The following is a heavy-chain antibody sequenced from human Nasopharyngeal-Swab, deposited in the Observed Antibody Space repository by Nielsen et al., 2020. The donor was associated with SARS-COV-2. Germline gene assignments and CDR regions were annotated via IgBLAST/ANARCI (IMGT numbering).Heavy chain of an antibody. D-gene: IGHD6-13*01. Sequence: GESLKISCKGSGSSFTSYWIGWVRQMPGKGLEWMGIIYPGDSDTRYSPSFQGQVTISADKSISTAYLQWSSLKASDTAMYYCARRNIAAAGLYYYYYMDVWGKGTTVTVSS. CDR1: GSSFTSYW. CDR3: ARRNIAAAGLYYYYYMDV. CDR2: IYPGDSDT. V-gene: IGHV5-51*01. J-gene: IGHJ6*03.